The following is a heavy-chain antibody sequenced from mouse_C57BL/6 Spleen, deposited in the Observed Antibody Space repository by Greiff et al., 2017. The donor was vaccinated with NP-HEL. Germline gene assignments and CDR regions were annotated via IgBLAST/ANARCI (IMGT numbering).Heavy chain of an antibody. CDR3: ARGIYDGYLYAMDY. D-gene: IGHD2-3*01. CDR2: IYPRSGNT. V-gene: IGHV1-81*01. Sequence: VQLQQSGAELARPGASVKLSCKASGYTFTSYGISWVKQRTGQGLEWIGEIYPRSGNTYYNEKFKGKATLTADKSSSTAYMELRSLTSEDSAVYFCARGIYDGYLYAMDYWGQGTSVTVSS. CDR1: GYTFTSYG. J-gene: IGHJ4*01.